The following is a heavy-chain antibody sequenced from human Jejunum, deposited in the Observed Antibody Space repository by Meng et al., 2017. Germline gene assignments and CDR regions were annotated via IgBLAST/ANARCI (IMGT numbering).Heavy chain of an antibody. J-gene: IGHJ4*02. CDR1: GGSTSGYF. V-gene: IGHV4-34*02. CDR3: ARHEVDFDN. D-gene: IGHD1-26*01. CDR2: FTRGGTT. Sequence: QGQLQQWGAGLLRPSETLSLPCAVYGGSTSGYFWSWIRQAPGEGLEWVGEFTRGGTTNYNTSLKSRVTISADTSKNQFSLTLSSVSAADTAVYYCARHEVDFDNWGQGTLVTVSS.